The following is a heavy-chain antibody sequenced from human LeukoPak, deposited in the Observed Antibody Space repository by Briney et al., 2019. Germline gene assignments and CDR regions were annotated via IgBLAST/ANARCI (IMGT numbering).Heavy chain of an antibody. CDR1: GFTFSSYS. V-gene: IGHV3-48*01. J-gene: IGHJ6*02. CDR2: IRSSSRTI. D-gene: IGHD1-1*01. Sequence: GGSLRLSCAASGFTFSSYSMNWVRQAPGKGLEWVSYIRSSSRTIYYADSVKGRFTISRDNAKNSLYLQMNSLRAEDTAVYYCARITSRYGMDVWGQGTTVTVSS. CDR3: ARITSRYGMDV.